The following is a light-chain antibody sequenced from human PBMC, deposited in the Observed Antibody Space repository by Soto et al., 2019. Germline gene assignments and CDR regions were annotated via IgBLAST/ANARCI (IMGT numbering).Light chain of an antibody. J-gene: IGKJ1*01. CDR1: QGISNW. CDR3: QQAEYFPWT. CDR2: AES. Sequence: DIQMTQSPSSVSASVGDRVTITCRASQGISNWLAWYQQKPGKAPRLLIYAESGLQDGVPSRFSGSGSGTDFTLTISSLQPEDFAVYYCQQAEYFPWTCGQGTRVEIK. V-gene: IGKV1-12*01.